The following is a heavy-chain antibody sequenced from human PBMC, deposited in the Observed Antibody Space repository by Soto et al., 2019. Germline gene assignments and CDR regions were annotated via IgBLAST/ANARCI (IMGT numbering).Heavy chain of an antibody. CDR3: ARDLSRLAFRYFDW. J-gene: IGHJ4*02. CDR2: IYHSGST. CDR1: GGSISSGGYS. D-gene: IGHD3-9*01. Sequence: PSETLSLTCAVSGGSISSGGYSWSWIRQPPGKGLEWIGYIYHSGSTYYNPSLKSRVTISVDRSKNQFSLKLSSVTAADTAVYYCARDLSRLAFRYFDWWGQGTLVTVSS. V-gene: IGHV4-30-2*01.